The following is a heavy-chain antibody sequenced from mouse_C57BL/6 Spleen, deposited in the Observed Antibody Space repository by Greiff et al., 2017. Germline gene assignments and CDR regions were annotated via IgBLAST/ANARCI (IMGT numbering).Heavy chain of an antibody. CDR1: GFTFSDYG. V-gene: IGHV5-17*01. Sequence: EVKVVESGGGLVKPGGSLKLSCAASGFTFSDYGMHWVRQAPEKGLEWVAYISSGSSTIYYADTVKGRFTISRDNAKNTLFLQMTSLRSEDTAMYYCARVIYYYGSSYPYAMDYCGQGTSVTVSS. J-gene: IGHJ4*01. CDR2: ISSGSSTI. D-gene: IGHD1-1*01. CDR3: ARVIYYYGSSYPYAMDY.